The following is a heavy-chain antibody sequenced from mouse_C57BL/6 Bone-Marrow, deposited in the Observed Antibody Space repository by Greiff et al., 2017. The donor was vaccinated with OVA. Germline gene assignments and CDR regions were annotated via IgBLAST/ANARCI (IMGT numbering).Heavy chain of an antibody. CDR1: GYTFTSYW. J-gene: IGHJ3*01. CDR3: GRFGSFAY. CDR2: IDPSDSYT. V-gene: IGHV1-50*01. Sequence: QVQLQQPGAELVKPGASVKLSCKASGYTFTSYWMQWVKQRPGQGLEWIGEIDPSDSYTNYNQKFKGKATLTVDTSSSTAYMQLSSLTSEDSAVYYCGRFGSFAYWGQGTLVTVSA.